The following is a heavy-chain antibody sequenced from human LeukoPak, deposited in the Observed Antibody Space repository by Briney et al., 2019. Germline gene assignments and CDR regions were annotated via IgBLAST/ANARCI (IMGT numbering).Heavy chain of an antibody. Sequence: SVKVSFKASGYTFTSYGISWVRQAPGQGREWMGGIIPIFGTANYAQKFQGRVTITADESTSTAYMELSSLRSEDTAVYYCASQDSLDLDYWGQGTLVTVSS. V-gene: IGHV1-69*13. CDR1: GYTFTSYG. J-gene: IGHJ4*02. D-gene: IGHD1-1*01. CDR3: ASQDSLDLDY. CDR2: IIPIFGTA.